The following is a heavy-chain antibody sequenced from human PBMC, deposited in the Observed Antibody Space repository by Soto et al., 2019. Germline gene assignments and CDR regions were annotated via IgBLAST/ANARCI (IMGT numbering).Heavy chain of an antibody. CDR3: AKDGPGFGELRGDY. CDR1: GFTFSSYA. Sequence: EVQLLESGGGLVQPGGSLRLSCAASGFTFSSYAMSWVRQAPGKGLEWVSAISGSGGSTYYADSVKGRFTISRDNSKITLYRQMNSLRAEDTAVYYCAKDGPGFGELRGDYWGQGTLVTVSS. V-gene: IGHV3-23*01. CDR2: ISGSGGST. J-gene: IGHJ4*02. D-gene: IGHD3-10*01.